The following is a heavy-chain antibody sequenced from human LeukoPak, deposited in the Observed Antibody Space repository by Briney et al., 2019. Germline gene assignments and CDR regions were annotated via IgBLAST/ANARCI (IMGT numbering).Heavy chain of an antibody. J-gene: IGHJ4*02. D-gene: IGHD4-17*01. V-gene: IGHV4-59*08. CDR1: GVSMRSYY. CDR2: ISYSGST. Sequence: PSETLSLTCTVSGVSMRSYYWSWIRQPPGKGPEWIGYISYSGSTIYNPSLKSRVTISVDTSENQFSLKLNSVTAADTAVYYCAKMGNPATVTADYWGQGTLVTVSS. CDR3: AKMGNPATVTADY.